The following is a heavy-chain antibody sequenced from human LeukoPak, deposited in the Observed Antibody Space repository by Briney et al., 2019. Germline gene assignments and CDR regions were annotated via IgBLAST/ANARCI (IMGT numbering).Heavy chain of an antibody. Sequence: GGSLRLSCAASGFTFSSFGINWVRQAPGKGLEWVSSISSSSDYIYYGDSVKGRFTISRDNAENSPYLQMNSLRAEDTAVYYCARGGSASPYYFDYWGQGTLVTVSS. CDR3: ARGGSASPYYFDY. J-gene: IGHJ4*02. CDR1: GFTFSSFG. CDR2: ISSSSDYI. V-gene: IGHV3-21*01. D-gene: IGHD3-16*01.